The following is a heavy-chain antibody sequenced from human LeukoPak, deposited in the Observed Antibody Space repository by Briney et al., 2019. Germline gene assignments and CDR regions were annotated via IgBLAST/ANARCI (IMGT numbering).Heavy chain of an antibody. CDR1: GGSISSYY. CDR2: IYYSGST. J-gene: IGHJ4*02. Sequence: PSETLCLTCTVSGGSISSYYWSWIRQPPGKGLEWIGYIYYSGSTNYNPSLKSRVTISVDTSKNQFPLKLSSVTAADTAVYYCARDLPYCGGDCPPDYWGQGTLVTVSS. D-gene: IGHD2-21*01. V-gene: IGHV4-59*01. CDR3: ARDLPYCGGDCPPDY.